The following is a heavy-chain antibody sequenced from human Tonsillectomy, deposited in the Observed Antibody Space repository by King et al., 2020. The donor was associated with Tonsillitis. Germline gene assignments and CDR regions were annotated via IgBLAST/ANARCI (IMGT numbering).Heavy chain of an antibody. CDR2: ISGSGSSS. V-gene: IGHV3-23*04. D-gene: IGHD6-19*01. J-gene: IGHJ5*02. CDR3: ANNWSYSRVWSGFDP. CDR1: GFTFNSYA. Sequence: VQLVESGGGLVQPGGSLRLSCAASGFTFNSYAMSWVRQAPGKGLEWVSGISGSGSSSYYAVSVKGRVTISRDNSKSTLYLQMDSLRAEDTAVYYCANNWSYSRVWSGFDPWGQGTLVTVSS.